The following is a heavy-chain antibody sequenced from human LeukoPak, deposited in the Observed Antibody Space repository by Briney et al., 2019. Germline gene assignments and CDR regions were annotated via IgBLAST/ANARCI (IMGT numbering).Heavy chain of an antibody. Sequence: IPSETLSLTCTVSGGSISNYYWSWIRQPPGKGLGWIGYIYYSGSTNYNPSLKSRVTISVDTSKNQFSLKLSSVTAADTAVYYCARKQHTSGACDIWGQGTMVTVSS. D-gene: IGHD1/OR15-1a*01. J-gene: IGHJ3*02. CDR3: ARKQHTSGACDI. CDR2: IYYSGST. V-gene: IGHV4-59*08. CDR1: GGSISNYY.